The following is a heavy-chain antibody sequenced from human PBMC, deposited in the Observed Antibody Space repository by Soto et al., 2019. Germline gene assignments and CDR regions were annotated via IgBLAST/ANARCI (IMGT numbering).Heavy chain of an antibody. CDR1: GGSISSGDYY. J-gene: IGHJ5*02. Sequence: SETLSLTCTVSGGSISSGDYYWSWIRQPPGKGLEWIGYIYYSGSTYYNPSLKSRVTISVDTSKNQFSLKLSSVTAADTAVYYCARRYSNYVSGWFDPWGQGTLVTVSS. CDR2: IYYSGST. D-gene: IGHD4-4*01. V-gene: IGHV4-30-4*01. CDR3: ARRYSNYVSGWFDP.